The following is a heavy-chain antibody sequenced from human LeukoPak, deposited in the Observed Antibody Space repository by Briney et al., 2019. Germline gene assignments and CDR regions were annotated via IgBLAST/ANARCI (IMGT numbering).Heavy chain of an antibody. CDR1: GGSFSGYY. CDR2: INHSGST. Sequence: PSETLSLTCAVYGGSFSGYYWSWIRQPPGKGLEWIGEINHSGSTNYNPSLKSRVTISVDTSKNQFSLKLSSVTAADTAVYYCARGPCSGGSCPFDYWGQGTLVTVSS. CDR3: ARGPCSGGSCPFDY. J-gene: IGHJ4*02. V-gene: IGHV4-34*01. D-gene: IGHD2-15*01.